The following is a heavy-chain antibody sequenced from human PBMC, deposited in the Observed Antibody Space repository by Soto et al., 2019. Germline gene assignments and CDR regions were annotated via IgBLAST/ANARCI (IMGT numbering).Heavy chain of an antibody. Sequence: QVQLVQSGAEVKEPWATVKVSCTASGNIVAKYGINWVRQAPGQGLAWKGCISGYSGNSHYSQKLNGRVTVTTATSTTTAYMELTRLTSDDTALYYCATGGGALDFWGQGTMVTVSS. J-gene: IGHJ3*01. CDR1: GNIVAKYG. CDR3: ATGGGALDF. V-gene: IGHV1-18*01. CDR2: ISGYSGNS.